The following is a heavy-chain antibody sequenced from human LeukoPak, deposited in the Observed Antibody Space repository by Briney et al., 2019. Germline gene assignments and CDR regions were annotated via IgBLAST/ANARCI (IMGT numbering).Heavy chain of an antibody. J-gene: IGHJ6*02. CDR1: GGSISSYY. Sequence: SETLSLTCTVSGGSISSYYWSWIRQPAGKGLEWIGRIYTSGSTNYNPSLKSRVTMSVDTSKNQFSLKLSTVTAADTAVYYCARGGMDYYYYYGMDVWGQGTTVTVSS. D-gene: IGHD1-14*01. CDR2: IYTSGST. CDR3: ARGGMDYYYYYGMDV. V-gene: IGHV4-4*07.